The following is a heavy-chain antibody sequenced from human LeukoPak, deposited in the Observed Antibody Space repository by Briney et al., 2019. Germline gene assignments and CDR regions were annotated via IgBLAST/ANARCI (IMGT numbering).Heavy chain of an antibody. D-gene: IGHD6-19*01. Sequence: ASVKVSCKVSGYTLTELSMHWVRQAPGKGLEWMGGFDPEDGETIYAQKFQGRVTMTEDTSTSTAYMELRSLRSDDTAVYYCARSTPRGGWLVQRYYFDYWGQGTLVTVSS. J-gene: IGHJ4*02. CDR1: GYTLTELS. CDR3: ARSTPRGGWLVQRYYFDY. CDR2: FDPEDGET. V-gene: IGHV1-24*01.